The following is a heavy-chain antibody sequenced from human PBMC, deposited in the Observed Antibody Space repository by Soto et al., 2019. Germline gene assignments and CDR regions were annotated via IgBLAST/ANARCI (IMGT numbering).Heavy chain of an antibody. CDR3: ARDTVLTGMFDF. J-gene: IGHJ4*02. Sequence: PSETLSLTCTVSGGSIGSYHWSWVRQPPVKGLEWIASVYYTGTTNYNPSLGSRVTISIDAPGNRFSMEITSVTAADTAIYYCARDTVLTGMFDFWGQGTLVTVSS. D-gene: IGHD4-17*01. CDR2: VYYTGTT. CDR1: GGSIGSYH. V-gene: IGHV4-59*01.